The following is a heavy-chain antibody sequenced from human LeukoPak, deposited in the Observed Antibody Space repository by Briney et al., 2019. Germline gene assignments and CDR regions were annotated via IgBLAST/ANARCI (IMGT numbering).Heavy chain of an antibody. D-gene: IGHD4-17*01. J-gene: IGHJ5*02. Sequence: SETLSLTCTVSGGSISSGGYYWSWIRQHPGKGLECIGYIYYSGSTYYNPSLKSRVTISVDTSKNQFSLKLSSVTAAGTAVYYCARMTTVTPAQTGFDPWGQGTLVTVSS. CDR3: ARMTTVTPAQTGFDP. V-gene: IGHV4-31*03. CDR1: GGSISSGGYY. CDR2: IYYSGST.